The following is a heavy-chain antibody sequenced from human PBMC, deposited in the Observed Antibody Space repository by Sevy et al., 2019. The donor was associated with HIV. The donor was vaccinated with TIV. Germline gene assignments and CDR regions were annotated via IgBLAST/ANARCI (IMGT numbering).Heavy chain of an antibody. V-gene: IGHV4-61*01. CDR2: IYYSGST. J-gene: IGHJ5*02. D-gene: IGHD6-19*01. Sequence: SQTLSLTCTVSGGSVSSGSYYWSWIRQPPGKGLEWIGYIYYSGSTNYNPSLKSRVTISVDTSKNQFSLKLSSVTAADTAVYYCAREKEQWLVWRWFDPWGQGTLVTVSS. CDR3: AREKEQWLVWRWFDP. CDR1: GGSVSSGSYY.